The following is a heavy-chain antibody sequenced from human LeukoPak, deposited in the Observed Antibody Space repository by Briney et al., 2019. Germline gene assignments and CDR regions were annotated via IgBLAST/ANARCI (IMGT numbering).Heavy chain of an antibody. CDR1: GFTLSSYS. Sequence: GGSLRLSCAASGFTLSSYSMNWVRQAPGNGLGWVSYISSSSSTIYYADSVKGRFTISRDNAKNSLYLQMNSLRAEDTAVYYCARDGGYCSSTNCYLGVWGQGTMVTVSS. CDR3: ARDGGYCSSTNCYLGV. D-gene: IGHD2-2*01. CDR2: ISSSSSTI. V-gene: IGHV3-48*01. J-gene: IGHJ3*01.